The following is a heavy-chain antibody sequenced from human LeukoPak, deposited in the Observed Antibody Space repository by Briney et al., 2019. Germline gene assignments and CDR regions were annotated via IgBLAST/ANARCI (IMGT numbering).Heavy chain of an antibody. CDR3: AREERLYSSSWYPRPYYYYMDV. J-gene: IGHJ6*03. Sequence: SETLSLTCTVSGGSISSSSYYWGWIRQPPGKGLEWIGSIYYSGSTYYNPSLKSRVTISVDTSKNQFSLKLSSVTAADTAVYYCAREERLYSSSWYPRPYYYYMDVWGKGTTVTISS. CDR1: GGSISSSSYY. CDR2: IYYSGST. D-gene: IGHD6-13*01. V-gene: IGHV4-39*07.